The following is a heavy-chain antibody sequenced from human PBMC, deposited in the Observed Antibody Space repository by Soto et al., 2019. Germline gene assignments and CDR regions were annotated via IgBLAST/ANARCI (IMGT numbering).Heavy chain of an antibody. D-gene: IGHD3-10*01. Sequence: SETLSLTCTVSGGSISSSSYYWGWIRQPPGKGLEWIGSIYYSGSTYYNPSLKSRVTISVDTSKNQFSLKLSSVTAADTAVYYCASLRDYYGSGSYYKGFDYWGQGTLVTVSS. CDR3: ASLRDYYGSGSYYKGFDY. V-gene: IGHV4-39*01. J-gene: IGHJ4*02. CDR2: IYYSGST. CDR1: GGSISSSSYY.